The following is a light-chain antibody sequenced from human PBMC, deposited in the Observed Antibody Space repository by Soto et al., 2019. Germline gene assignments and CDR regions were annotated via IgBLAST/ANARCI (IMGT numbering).Light chain of an antibody. Sequence: EIVMTQSPATLSVSPGERATLSCRASQSVSSNLAWYQQKPGRAPRLLIYGASTRATGIPARFSGSGSGTEFTLTISSLQSEDFAVYYCQQYNNCPRTFGGGTKVEIQ. CDR1: QSVSSN. CDR2: GAS. V-gene: IGKV3-15*01. CDR3: QQYNNCPRT. J-gene: IGKJ4*01.